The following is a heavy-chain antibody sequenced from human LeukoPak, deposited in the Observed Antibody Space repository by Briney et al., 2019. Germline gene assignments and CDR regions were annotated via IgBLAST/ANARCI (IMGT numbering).Heavy chain of an antibody. J-gene: IGHJ5*02. V-gene: IGHV4-39*01. CDR3: ARRRGLYGSGSYSYNWFDP. Sequence: SETLSLTCTVSGGSISSGTYYWGWIRQPPGKGLEWIGSVYYSGSTYYNPSLKSRVTISVDTSKNQFSLKLSSVTAADTAVYYCARRRGLYGSGSYSYNWFDPWGQGTLVTVSS. CDR1: GGSISSGTYY. D-gene: IGHD3-10*01. CDR2: VYYSGST.